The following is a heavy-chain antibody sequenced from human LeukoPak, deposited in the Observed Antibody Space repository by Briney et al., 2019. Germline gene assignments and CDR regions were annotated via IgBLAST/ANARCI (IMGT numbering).Heavy chain of an antibody. CDR3: GTLGGTADY. V-gene: IGHV1-46*01. D-gene: IGHD3-16*01. CDR2: ISPSGGTT. Sequence: GASVKVSCKASGYTFTNYNIHWVRQAPGQGLEWMGIISPSGGTTSYAQKFQGRVTMTRDTSTSTVYMDLSSLRSEDTAVYYCGTLGGTADYWGQGTLVTVSS. J-gene: IGHJ4*02. CDR1: GYTFTNYN.